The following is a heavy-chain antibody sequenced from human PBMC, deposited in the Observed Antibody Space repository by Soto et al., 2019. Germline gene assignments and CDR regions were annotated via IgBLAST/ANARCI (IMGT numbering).Heavy chain of an antibody. V-gene: IGHV3-33*01. CDR1: GFTFSSYG. J-gene: IGHJ4*02. Sequence: GGSLRLSCAASGFTFSSYGMHWVRQAPGKGLAWVAVIWYDASNKYYADSVKGRLTISRDNSKTTLYLQMNSLRVQVTAVYYSARDLITMVRGVIMPEDFQYVGQGTAVTVS. D-gene: IGHD3-10*01. CDR2: IWYDASNK. CDR3: ARDLITMVRGVIMPEDFQY.